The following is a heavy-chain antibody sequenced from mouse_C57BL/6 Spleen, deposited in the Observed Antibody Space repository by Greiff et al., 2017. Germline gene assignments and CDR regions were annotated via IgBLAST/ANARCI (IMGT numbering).Heavy chain of an antibody. CDR1: GFTFSSYA. D-gene: IGHD1-1*01. Sequence: EVKLVESGGGLVKPGGSLKLSCAASGFTFSSYAMSWVRQTPEKRLEWVATISAGGSYTYYPDNVKGRFTISRDNAKNNLYLQMSHLKSEDTAMYYGAREGKLLRYFDYWGQGTTLTVSS. J-gene: IGHJ2*01. CDR2: ISAGGSYT. CDR3: AREGKLLRYFDY. V-gene: IGHV5-4*01.